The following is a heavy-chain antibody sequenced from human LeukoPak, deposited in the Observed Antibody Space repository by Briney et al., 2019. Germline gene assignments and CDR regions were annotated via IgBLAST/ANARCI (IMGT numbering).Heavy chain of an antibody. J-gene: IGHJ5*02. D-gene: IGHD6-13*01. CDR3: ARDSSSWYNWFDP. V-gene: IGHV3-21*01. CDR2: ISSSGTYI. Sequence: SGGSLRLSCAASGFTFSSYNMNWVRQAPGKGLEWVSSISSSGTYIYHADSVKGRFTISRDNAKNSLYLRMNSLRAEDTAVYYCARDSSSWYNWFDPWGQGTLVSVSS. CDR1: GFTFSSYN.